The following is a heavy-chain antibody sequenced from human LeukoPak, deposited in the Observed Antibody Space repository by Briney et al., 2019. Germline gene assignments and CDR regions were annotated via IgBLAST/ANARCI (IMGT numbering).Heavy chain of an antibody. V-gene: IGHV1-2*02. Sequence: ASVKVSCKASGYTFTGYYMHWVRQDPGQGLEWMGWINPNSGGTNYAQKFQGRVTMTRDTSISTAYMELSRLRSDDTAVYHCARSEGITMVVVVSAEDYWGQGTLVTVSS. J-gene: IGHJ4*02. CDR3: ARSEGITMVVVVSAEDY. D-gene: IGHD3-22*01. CDR1: GYTFTGYY. CDR2: INPNSGGT.